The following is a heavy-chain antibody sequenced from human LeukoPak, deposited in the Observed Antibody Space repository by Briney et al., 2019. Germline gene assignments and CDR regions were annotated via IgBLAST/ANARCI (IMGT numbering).Heavy chain of an antibody. Sequence: SETLSLTCAVYGGSFSGYYWSWIRQPPGKGLEWIGEINHSGSTNYNPSLKSRVTMSADTSKNQFSLNLSSVTAADTAVYYCARHETRGASSSSEYWGQGTLVTVSS. CDR3: ARHETRGASSSSEY. V-gene: IGHV4-34*01. CDR2: INHSGST. J-gene: IGHJ4*02. D-gene: IGHD6-6*01. CDR1: GGSFSGYY.